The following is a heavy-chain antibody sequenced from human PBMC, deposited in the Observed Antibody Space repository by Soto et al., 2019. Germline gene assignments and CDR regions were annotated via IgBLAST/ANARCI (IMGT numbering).Heavy chain of an antibody. D-gene: IGHD3-22*01. CDR3: ARGGWHSSGYYYAFDI. Sequence: GGSLRLSCAASGFTFSSYWMHWVRQAPGKGLVWVSRINSDGSSTSYADSVKGRFTISRDNAKNSLYLQMNSLRAEDTAVYYCARGGWHSSGYYYAFDIWGQGTMVTVSS. V-gene: IGHV3-74*01. CDR1: GFTFSSYW. J-gene: IGHJ3*02. CDR2: INSDGSST.